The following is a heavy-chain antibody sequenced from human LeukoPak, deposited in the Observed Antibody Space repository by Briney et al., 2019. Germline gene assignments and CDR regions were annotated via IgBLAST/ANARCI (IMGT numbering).Heavy chain of an antibody. Sequence: GSLRLSCAASGFTFSSYSMNWVRQAPGKGLEWVSSISSSSSYIYYADSVKGRFTISRDNAKNSLYLQMNSLRAEDTAVYYCARVHYYYYYMDVWGKGTTVTVSS. CDR2: ISSSSSYI. V-gene: IGHV3-21*01. J-gene: IGHJ6*03. CDR3: ARVHYYYYYMDV. CDR1: GFTFSSYS.